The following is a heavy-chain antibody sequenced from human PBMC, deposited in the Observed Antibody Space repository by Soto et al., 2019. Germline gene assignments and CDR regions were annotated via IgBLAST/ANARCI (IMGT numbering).Heavy chain of an antibody. V-gene: IGHV3-15*01. CDR1: GFTFSNAW. CDR3: TTDSRFLEWSSYYYGMDV. CDR2: IKSKTHGGTI. Sequence: NPGGSLRLSCAASGFTFSNAWMSWVRQAPGKGLEWVGRIKSKTHGGTIDFAAPVKGRFSISRDDSKNTLYLQMNSLKTEDTGLYYCTTDSRFLEWSSYYYGMDVWGQGTTVTVSS. J-gene: IGHJ6*02. D-gene: IGHD3-3*01.